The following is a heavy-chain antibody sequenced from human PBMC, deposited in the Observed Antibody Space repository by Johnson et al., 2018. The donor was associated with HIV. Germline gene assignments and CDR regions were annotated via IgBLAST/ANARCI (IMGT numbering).Heavy chain of an antibody. CDR2: ISWNSGNI. J-gene: IGHJ3*02. CDR1: GFTFDDYA. D-gene: IGHD4-17*01. V-gene: IGHV3-9*01. CDR3: AKVGGRHDYGDYLGAFDI. Sequence: QLVESGGSMVQPGRSLRLSCAASGFTFDDYAMHWVRQAPGKGLEWVSGISWNSGNIDYADSMKGRFTISRDNAKNSLYLQMNSLRAEDTAVYYCAKVGGRHDYGDYLGAFDIWGQGTMVTVSS.